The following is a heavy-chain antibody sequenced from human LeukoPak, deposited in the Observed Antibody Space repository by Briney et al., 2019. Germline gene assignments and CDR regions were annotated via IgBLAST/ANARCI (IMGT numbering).Heavy chain of an antibody. V-gene: IGHV6-1*01. Sequence: SQTLSLTCAISGDSVSNNNAAWNWIRQSPSRGLEWLGRTFYTSKWYTSYAVSVKSRITINPDTSKNHFSLQLNSVTPEDTAVYYCARRLTQYDCFDPWGQGILVTVSS. CDR3: ARRLTQYDCFDP. CDR2: TFYTSKWYT. J-gene: IGHJ5*02. D-gene: IGHD2-2*01. CDR1: GDSVSNNNAA.